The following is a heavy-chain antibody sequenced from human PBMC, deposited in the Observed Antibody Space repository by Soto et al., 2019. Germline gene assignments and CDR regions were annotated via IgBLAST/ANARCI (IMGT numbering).Heavy chain of an antibody. D-gene: IGHD5-18*01. Sequence: GGSLRLSCAASGFTFSSYGMHWVRQAPGKGLEWVAVISYDGSNKYYADSVKGRFTISRDNSKNTLYLQMNSLRAEDTAVYYCAKDQVDTFTAMVDYWGQGTLVTVSS. CDR3: AKDQVDTFTAMVDY. CDR2: ISYDGSNK. J-gene: IGHJ4*02. CDR1: GFTFSSYG. V-gene: IGHV3-30*18.